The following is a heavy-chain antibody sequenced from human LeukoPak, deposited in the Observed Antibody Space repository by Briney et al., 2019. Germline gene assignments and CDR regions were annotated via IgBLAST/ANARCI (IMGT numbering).Heavy chain of an antibody. J-gene: IGHJ4*02. V-gene: IGHV1-69*05. CDR3: ARWDRTTDRYFDY. D-gene: IGHD1-14*01. Sequence: VASVKVSCKASGYTFTAYYMHWMRQAPGQGLEWMGGIIPIFGTANYAQKFQGRVTITTDESTSTAYMELSSLRSEDTAVYYCARWDRTTDRYFDYWGQGTLVTVSS. CDR1: GYTFTAYY. CDR2: IIPIFGTA.